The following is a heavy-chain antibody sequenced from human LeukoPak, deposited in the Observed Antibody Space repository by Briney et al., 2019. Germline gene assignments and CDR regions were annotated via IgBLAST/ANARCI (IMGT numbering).Heavy chain of an antibody. J-gene: IGHJ1*01. V-gene: IGHV3-7*01. D-gene: IGHD3-10*01. Sequence: GGSLRLSCAASGFTFGTYWMSWVCQAPGKGLEWVANIKQDGSEKYYVDSVKGRFTISRDNAKNSLFLQMNSLRAEDTAVYYCARLFWFGDLSIEYFQHWGQGTLVTVSS. CDR1: GFTFGTYW. CDR2: IKQDGSEK. CDR3: ARLFWFGDLSIEYFQH.